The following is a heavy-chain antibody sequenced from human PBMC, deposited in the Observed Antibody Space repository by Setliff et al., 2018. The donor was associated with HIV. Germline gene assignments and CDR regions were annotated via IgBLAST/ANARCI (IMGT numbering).Heavy chain of an antibody. CDR3: ARGVRDNSGWSSYYFDY. Sequence: ASETLSLTCAVYGGSFSGYYWSWIRQPPGKGLEWIGEVTHSGRTNYNPSLESRVTTSVDTSKKQFSLRLTSVTAADTAVYYCARGVRDNSGWSSYYFDYWGQGTLVTVPQ. D-gene: IGHD6-19*01. V-gene: IGHV4-34*01. CDR1: GGSFSGYY. CDR2: VTHSGRT. J-gene: IGHJ4*02.